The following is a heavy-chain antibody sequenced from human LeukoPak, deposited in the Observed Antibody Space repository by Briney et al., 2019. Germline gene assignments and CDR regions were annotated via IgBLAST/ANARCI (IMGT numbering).Heavy chain of an antibody. Sequence: GGSLRHSCAASGFTFTKYVMHWVRQSPGKGLEWVSVIWYDGNTKYYADSVKGRLTISRDNPKNTLYLQMNSLRAEDMAVYYCVRGVLTGGHSFDSWGQGTLVTVSS. CDR2: IWYDGNTK. CDR3: VRGVLTGGHSFDS. D-gene: IGHD3-9*01. V-gene: IGHV3-33*01. CDR1: GFTFTKYV. J-gene: IGHJ4*02.